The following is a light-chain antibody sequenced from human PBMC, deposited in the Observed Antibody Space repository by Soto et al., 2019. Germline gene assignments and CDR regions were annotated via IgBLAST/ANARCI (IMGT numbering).Light chain of an antibody. J-gene: IGKJ5*01. CDR1: QSFSGSY. CDR2: GSY. Sequence: EIVLTQSPGTLSLSPGERVTLSCRAIQSFSGSYLTWYQHKPGQAPRLLIYGSYHRATGIPDRFSGSGSGTDFSLTISRLEPEDFAVYYCQQYGDSLSITFGQGTRLEI. CDR3: QQYGDSLSIT. V-gene: IGKV3-20*01.